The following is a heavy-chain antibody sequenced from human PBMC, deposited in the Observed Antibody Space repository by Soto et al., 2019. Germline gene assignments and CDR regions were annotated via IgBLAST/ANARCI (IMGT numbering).Heavy chain of an antibody. CDR2: ISSSGVST. CDR1: GFTFSSYA. Sequence: GGSLRLSCSVFGFTFSSYAMHWVRQAPGKGLQYVSSISSSGVSTSYADSAKGRFTISRDNSKNMLYLQMSSLRAEDTAVYYFVKDSYIDYWGQGTLVTVSS. V-gene: IGHV3-64D*06. CDR3: VKDSYIDY. J-gene: IGHJ4*02.